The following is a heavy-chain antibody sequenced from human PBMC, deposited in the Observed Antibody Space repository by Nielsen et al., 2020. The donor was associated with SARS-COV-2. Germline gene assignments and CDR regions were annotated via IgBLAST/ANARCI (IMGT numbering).Heavy chain of an antibody. Sequence: SETLSLTCAVSGGSISSSNWWSWVRPPPGKGLEWIGEIYHSGSTNYNPSLKSRVTISVDKSKNQFSLKLSSVTAADTAVYYCARDRYGDYGTGFDYWGQGTLVTVSS. CDR3: ARDRYGDYGTGFDY. CDR2: IYHSGST. J-gene: IGHJ4*02. V-gene: IGHV4-4*02. D-gene: IGHD4-17*01. CDR1: GGSISSSNW.